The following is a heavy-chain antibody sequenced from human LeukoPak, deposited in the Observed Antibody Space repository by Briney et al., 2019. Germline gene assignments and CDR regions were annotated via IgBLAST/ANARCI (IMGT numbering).Heavy chain of an antibody. CDR1: NSSISSYY. D-gene: IGHD7-27*01. Sequence: MASETLSLTCTVSNSSISSYYWNWIRQPPGKGLEWIGYIYHSGSTYHNPSLKSRVTISVDRSKNQFSLKLSSVTAADTAVYYCARIQTKTGEYYFDYWGQGTLVTVSS. J-gene: IGHJ4*02. CDR2: IYHSGST. CDR3: ARIQTKTGEYYFDY. V-gene: IGHV4-59*12.